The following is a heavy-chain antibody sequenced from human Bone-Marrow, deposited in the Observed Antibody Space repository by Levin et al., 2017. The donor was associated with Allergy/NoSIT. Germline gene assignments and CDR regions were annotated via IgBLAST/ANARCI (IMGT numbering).Heavy chain of an antibody. Sequence: GASVKVSCKASGYTFSNYYIHWVRQAPRQGLEWMAMIDPRGGSTSYAQRFQGRVILSRDLSTNAVYMEMSSLRSDDTAVYYCARDGDCATSDCTNYGMDVWGHGTTVIVSS. CDR1: GYTFSNYY. CDR3: ARDGDCATSDCTNYGMDV. D-gene: IGHD2-8*01. V-gene: IGHV1-46*01. J-gene: IGHJ6*02. CDR2: IDPRGGST.